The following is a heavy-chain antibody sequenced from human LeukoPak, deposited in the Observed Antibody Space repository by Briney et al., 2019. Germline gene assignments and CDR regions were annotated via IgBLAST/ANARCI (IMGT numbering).Heavy chain of an antibody. D-gene: IGHD6-19*01. Sequence: PGGSLRLSCAASGFTFSSYAMHWVRQAPGKGLEWVAAISYDGSNKYYADSVKGRFTISRDNSKNTLYLQMNSLRAEDTAVYYCARDFDSSGWYQAYWGQGTLVTVSS. J-gene: IGHJ4*02. CDR1: GFTFSSYA. CDR2: ISYDGSNK. V-gene: IGHV3-30*04. CDR3: ARDFDSSGWYQAY.